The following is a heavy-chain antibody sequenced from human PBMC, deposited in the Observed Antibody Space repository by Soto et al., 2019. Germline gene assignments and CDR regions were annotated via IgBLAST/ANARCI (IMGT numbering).Heavy chain of an antibody. Sequence: EVQLVESGGGWVQPGGSLRLSCAASGFTFSSYSMNWVLQAPGKGLEWVSYISSSSSTIYYADSVKGRFTISRDNANNSLYLQMNSLRDEDTAVYYCARDPGDFWSGSNPNWFHPWGQGTLVTVSS. CDR1: GFTFSSYS. V-gene: IGHV3-48*02. J-gene: IGHJ5*02. CDR2: ISSSSSTI. CDR3: ARDPGDFWSGSNPNWFHP. D-gene: IGHD3-3*01.